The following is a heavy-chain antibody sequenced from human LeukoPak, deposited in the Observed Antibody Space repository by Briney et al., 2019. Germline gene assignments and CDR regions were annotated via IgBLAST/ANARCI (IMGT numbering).Heavy chain of an antibody. V-gene: IGHV4-34*01. CDR1: GRSFSGYY. Sequence: SETLSLTCAVYGRSFSGYYWSWIRQPPGKGLEWIGEINHSGSTNYNPSLKSRVTISVDTSKNQFSLKLSSVTAADTAVYYCARGFGGYDFWSGYHYYYMDIWGKGTTVTVSS. CDR3: ARGFGGYDFWSGYHYYYMDI. D-gene: IGHD3-3*01. J-gene: IGHJ6*03. CDR2: INHSGST.